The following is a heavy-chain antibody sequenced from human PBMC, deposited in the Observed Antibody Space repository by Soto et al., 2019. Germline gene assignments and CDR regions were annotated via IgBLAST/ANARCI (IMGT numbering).Heavy chain of an antibody. CDR1: GFSLTAAGVG. CDR2: VYWDDDK. J-gene: IGHJ6*03. D-gene: IGHD2-21*01. CDR3: ANVLLYCRADMCFHSVNYMDV. Sequence: QITLKESGPSLVKPTQTLTLTCTFSGFSLTAAGVGVGWLRQPPGKALEWLALVYWDDDKRYSPSLQSRLTSSKDTAKDQVALSMTYLDAVDTGTYYCANVLLYCRADMCFHSVNYMDVWGEGTTLSVSS. V-gene: IGHV2-5*02.